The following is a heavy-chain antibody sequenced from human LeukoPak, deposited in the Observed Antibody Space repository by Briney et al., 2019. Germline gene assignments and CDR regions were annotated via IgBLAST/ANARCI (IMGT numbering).Heavy chain of an antibody. D-gene: IGHD3-10*01. CDR2: IRYDGNDK. CDR3: AKPLMRDRWFGES. V-gene: IGHV3-30*02. CDR1: GFTFNDFA. J-gene: IGHJ5*02. Sequence: GGSLRLSCAASGFTFNDFAMHWVRQAPGKGLEWVAFIRYDGNDKFYAKSVKGRFTISRDTSRNTLYLQMNSLRAEDTAMYYCAKPLMRDRWFGESWGQGTLVTVSS.